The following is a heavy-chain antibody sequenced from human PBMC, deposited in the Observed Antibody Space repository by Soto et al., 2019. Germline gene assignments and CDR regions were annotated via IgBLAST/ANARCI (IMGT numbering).Heavy chain of an antibody. V-gene: IGHV4-38-2*01. J-gene: IGHJ5*02. Sequence: PSETLSLTCAVSGYSISSGYYWGWIRQPPGKGLEWIGSIYHSGSTYYNPSLKSRVTISVDTSKNQFSLKLSSVTAADTAVYYCARVAGRIGSATYNWFDPWGQGTLVTVSS. CDR3: ARVAGRIGSATYNWFDP. CDR1: GYSISSGYY. CDR2: IYHSGST. D-gene: IGHD3-10*01.